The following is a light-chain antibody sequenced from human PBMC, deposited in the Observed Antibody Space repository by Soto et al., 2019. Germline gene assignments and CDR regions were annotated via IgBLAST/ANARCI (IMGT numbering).Light chain of an antibody. CDR1: QSISSW. V-gene: IGKV1-5*01. CDR3: QQYNTYPWA. CDR2: DAS. Sequence: DIQMTQSPSTLSASVEDRVTITCRASQSISSWLAWYQQKPGKAPKLLIYDASSLKSGAPSRFSGSGSGTEFTLTISSLQPDDFATYYCQQYNTYPWAFGQGTKVDIK. J-gene: IGKJ1*01.